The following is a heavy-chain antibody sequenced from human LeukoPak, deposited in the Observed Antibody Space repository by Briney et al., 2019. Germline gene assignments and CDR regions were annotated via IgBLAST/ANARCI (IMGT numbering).Heavy chain of an antibody. CDR2: IKTDGRST. V-gene: IGHV3-74*01. CDR3: ARAFHI. Sequence: PGGSLRLSCAASGFTFSSYWMHWVRQAPGKGPVWVSLIKTDGRSTSYADSVKGRFTISRDNAKNTLYLQMNSLRAEDTAVYYCARAFHIWGQGTMVTVSS. CDR1: GFTFSSYW. J-gene: IGHJ3*02.